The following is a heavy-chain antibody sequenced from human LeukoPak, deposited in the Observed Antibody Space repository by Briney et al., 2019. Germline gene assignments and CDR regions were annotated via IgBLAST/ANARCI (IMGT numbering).Heavy chain of an antibody. J-gene: IGHJ4*02. D-gene: IGHD3-10*01. Sequence: GGSLRLSCAPSGFTFSRYWMHWVRQAPGKGLVWVSRIDSDGSTTYADSVKGRLTISRDNAKNTLYLQMNSLRVEDTGVYYCARGGSGSLDYWGQGTLVTVSS. V-gene: IGHV3-74*03. CDR2: IDSDGST. CDR3: ARGGSGSLDY. CDR1: GFTFSRYW.